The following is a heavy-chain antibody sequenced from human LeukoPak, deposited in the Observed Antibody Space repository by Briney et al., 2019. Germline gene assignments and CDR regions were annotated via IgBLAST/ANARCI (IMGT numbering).Heavy chain of an antibody. V-gene: IGHV4-59*01. J-gene: IGHJ4*02. CDR3: ARVYTNSWYRGSLNFDY. D-gene: IGHD6-13*01. CDR2: IYYSGST. Sequence: PSETLSLTCTVSGGSISSYYWSWIRQPPGKGLEWIGYIYYSGSTNYNPSLNSRVTISVATSKNQFSLKLSTVTAADTAVYYCARVYTNSWYRGSLNFDYWGQGTRVTVSS. CDR1: GGSISSYY.